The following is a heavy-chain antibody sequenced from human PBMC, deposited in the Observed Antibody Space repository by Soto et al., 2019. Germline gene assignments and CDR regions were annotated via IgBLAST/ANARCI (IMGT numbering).Heavy chain of an antibody. CDR2: ISAYNGNT. V-gene: IGHV1-18*01. J-gene: IGHJ4*02. Sequence: GGPVEGSCKGSGFTLSRYGITWGRQAPGQGLEWMGWISAYNGNTNYAQKLQGRVTMTTDTSTSTAYMELRSLRSDDTAVYYCARDLDGGFGELPFDYWGQGTLVTVSS. D-gene: IGHD3-10*01. CDR1: GFTLSRYG. CDR3: ARDLDGGFGELPFDY.